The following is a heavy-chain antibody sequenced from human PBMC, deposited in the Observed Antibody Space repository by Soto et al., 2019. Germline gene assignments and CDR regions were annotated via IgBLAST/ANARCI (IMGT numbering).Heavy chain of an antibody. J-gene: IGHJ5*02. Sequence: SETLSLTCTVSGGSMSSYYWSWIRQPPGKGLEWIGYIYYSGSTIYNPSLNSRVTISVDTSKNQFSLKLSSVTAADTAVYYCARYGSGSSVWFDPWGQGTPVPVSS. D-gene: IGHD3-10*01. CDR2: IYYSGST. CDR1: GGSMSSYY. V-gene: IGHV4-59*01. CDR3: ARYGSGSSVWFDP.